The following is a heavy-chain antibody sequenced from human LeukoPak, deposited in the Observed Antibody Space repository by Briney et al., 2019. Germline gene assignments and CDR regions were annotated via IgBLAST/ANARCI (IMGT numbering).Heavy chain of an antibody. J-gene: IGHJ3*02. V-gene: IGHV3-23*01. CDR2: VNYSGANT. Sequence: GGSLRLSCEASGFTFSSHDMNWVRKAPGKGLEWVSVVNYSGANTFFADSVKGRFTTSRDNSKNTLYLQMNSLRAEDTAVYYCAESPYSSGWYEGAFDIWGQGTMVTVSS. CDR1: GFTFSSHD. D-gene: IGHD6-19*01. CDR3: AESPYSSGWYEGAFDI.